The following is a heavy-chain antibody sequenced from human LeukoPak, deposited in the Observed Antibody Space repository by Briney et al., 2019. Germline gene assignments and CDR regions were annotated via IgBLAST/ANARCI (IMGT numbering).Heavy chain of an antibody. D-gene: IGHD2-2*01. CDR1: GFTFSSYS. V-gene: IGHV3-21*01. J-gene: IGHJ3*02. Sequence: GSLRLSCAASGFTFSSYSMNWVRQAPGKGLEWVSSISSSSYIYYADSVKGRFTISRDNAKNSLYLQMNSLRAEDTAVYYCAREVVVVPAATPGGAFDIWGQGTMVTVSS. CDR2: ISSSSYI. CDR3: AREVVVVPAATPGGAFDI.